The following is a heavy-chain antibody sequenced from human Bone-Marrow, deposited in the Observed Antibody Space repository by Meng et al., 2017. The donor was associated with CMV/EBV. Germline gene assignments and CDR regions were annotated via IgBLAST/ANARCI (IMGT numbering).Heavy chain of an antibody. Sequence: GESLKISCKVSGYTLTELSMHWVRQAPGKGLEWMGGFDPEDGETIYAQKFQGRVNMTEDTSTDTAYMELSSLRSEDTAVYYCARVALYYYGSGSPLPETNYYYGMDVCGQGTTVTVSS. CDR1: GYTLTELS. CDR2: FDPEDGET. D-gene: IGHD3-10*01. CDR3: ARVALYYYGSGSPLPETNYYYGMDV. J-gene: IGHJ6*02. V-gene: IGHV1-24*01.